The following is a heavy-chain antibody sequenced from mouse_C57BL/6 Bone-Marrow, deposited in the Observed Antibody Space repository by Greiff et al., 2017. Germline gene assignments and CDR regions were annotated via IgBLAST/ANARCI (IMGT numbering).Heavy chain of an antibody. CDR2: INPGSGGT. V-gene: IGHV1-54*01. CDR1: GYAFTNYL. Sequence: QVQLQQSGAELVRPGPSVKVSCKASGYAFTNYLIEWVKQRPGQGLEWIGVINPGSGGTNYNEKFKGKATLTADKSSSTAYMQLSSLTSEDSAVYFCARWGGQLGAYCGQGTLVTVSA. D-gene: IGHD3-3*01. CDR3: ARWGGQLGAY. J-gene: IGHJ3*01.